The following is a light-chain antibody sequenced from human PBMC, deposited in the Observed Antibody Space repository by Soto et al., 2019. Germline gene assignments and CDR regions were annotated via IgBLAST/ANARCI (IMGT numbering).Light chain of an antibody. CDR1: QSVSSN. Sequence: EIVMTQSPATLSVSPGERATLSCRASQSVSSNLAWYQQKPGQAPRLLIYGASTRATGIPARFSGSGSGTEFTLTISSLQSEDFAVYYCQQHDNWPLTFGGGHKADIK. CDR3: QQHDNWPLT. J-gene: IGKJ4*01. V-gene: IGKV3-15*01. CDR2: GAS.